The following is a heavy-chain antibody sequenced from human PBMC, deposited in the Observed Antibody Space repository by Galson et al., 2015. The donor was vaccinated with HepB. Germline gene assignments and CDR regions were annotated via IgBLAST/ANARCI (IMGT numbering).Heavy chain of an antibody. Sequence: PALVKPTQTLTLTCTVSGFSLSNARMGVSWIRQPPGKALEWLAHIFSNDEKSYSTSLKSRLTISKDTSKSQVVLTMTNMDPVDTATYYCARIPRSGYDFDYWGQGTLVTVSS. CDR2: IFSNDEK. D-gene: IGHD5-12*01. V-gene: IGHV2-26*01. J-gene: IGHJ4*02. CDR3: ARIPRSGYDFDY. CDR1: GFSLSNARMG.